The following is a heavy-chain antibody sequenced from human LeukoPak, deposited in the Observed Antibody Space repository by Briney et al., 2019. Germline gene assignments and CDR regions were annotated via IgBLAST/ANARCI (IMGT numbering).Heavy chain of an antibody. CDR2: IKQDGSEK. J-gene: IGHJ6*03. CDR3: ARALDYYYMDV. V-gene: IGHV3-7*01. CDR1: GFGLSNYW. Sequence: GGSLRLSCAVSGFGLSNYWMTWVRQAPGKGLEWVANIKQDGSEKYYVDSVKGRFTISRDNAKNSLYLQMNSLRAKDTAVYYCARALDYYYMDVWGKGTTVTVSS.